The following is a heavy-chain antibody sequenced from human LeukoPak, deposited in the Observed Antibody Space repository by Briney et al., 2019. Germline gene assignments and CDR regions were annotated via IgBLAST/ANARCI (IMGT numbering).Heavy chain of an antibody. CDR1: SRSTSTYY. J-gene: IGHJ4*03. CDR3: ARQNSSRYFHYFDY. V-gene: IGHV4-59*08. CDR2: IYYSGST. Sequence: SETLSLTCLVSSRSTSTYYWGCIRQPPGKGLEWIGYIYYSGSTNYNPSLKSRVTISVDTSKNQFSLKLSSVTAADTAVYYCARQNSSRYFHYFDYWGQGTMVTVSS. D-gene: IGHD3-22*01.